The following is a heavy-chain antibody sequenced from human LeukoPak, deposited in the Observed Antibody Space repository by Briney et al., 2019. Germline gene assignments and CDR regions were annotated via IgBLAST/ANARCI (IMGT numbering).Heavy chain of an antibody. CDR2: ISGSGGST. D-gene: IGHD6-6*01. Sequence: GGSLRLSCEASGFTFSTYDMSWVRQAPGKGLECVSAISGSGGSTYYADSVKGRFTISRDNSKNTLYLQMNSLRAEDTAVYYCAKRGSSSTYFDYWGQGTLVTVSS. V-gene: IGHV3-23*01. J-gene: IGHJ4*02. CDR3: AKRGSSSTYFDY. CDR1: GFTFSTYD.